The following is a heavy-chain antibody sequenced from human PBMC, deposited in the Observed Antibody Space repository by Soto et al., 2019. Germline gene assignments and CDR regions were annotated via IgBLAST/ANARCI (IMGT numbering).Heavy chain of an antibody. CDR2: ISGSGGST. J-gene: IGHJ4*02. V-gene: IGHV3-23*01. Sequence: EVQLLESGGGLVPPGGSLRLPCAASGFTFSSYAISWVRQAPGKGLEWVSAISGSGGSTYYGDSVKGRFTISRNNSQNTLYLQKNSLRAEDTAVYYYAKVRSLLVRGVRDFDYWGQGHLVTLSS. CDR3: AKVRSLLVRGVRDFDY. D-gene: IGHD3-10*01. CDR1: GFTFSSYA.